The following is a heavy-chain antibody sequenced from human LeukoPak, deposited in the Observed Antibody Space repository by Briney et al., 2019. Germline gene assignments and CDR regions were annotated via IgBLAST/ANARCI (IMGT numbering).Heavy chain of an antibody. J-gene: IGHJ4*02. CDR3: AREGQGLLWFGEARGVFDY. CDR2: INHSGST. D-gene: IGHD3-10*01. V-gene: IGHV4-34*01. Sequence: PSETLSLTCAVYGGSSSGYYWSWIRQPPGKGLGWIGEINHSGSTNYNPSLKSRVTISVDTSKNQFSLKLSSVTAADTAVYYCAREGQGLLWFGEARGVFDYWGQGTLVTVSS. CDR1: GGSSSGYY.